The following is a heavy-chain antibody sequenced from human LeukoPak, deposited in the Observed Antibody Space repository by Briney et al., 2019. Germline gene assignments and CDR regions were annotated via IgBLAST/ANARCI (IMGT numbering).Heavy chain of an antibody. CDR3: AKDFRFRGGSYYGDAFDI. CDR1: GFTFSSYG. Sequence: PRGSLRLSCAASGFTFSSYGMHWVRQAPGKGLEWVAVISYDGSNKYYADSVKGRFTISRDNSKNTLYLQMNSLRAEDTAVYYCAKDFRFRGGSYYGDAFDIWGQGTMVTVSS. J-gene: IGHJ3*02. V-gene: IGHV3-30*18. D-gene: IGHD1-26*01. CDR2: ISYDGSNK.